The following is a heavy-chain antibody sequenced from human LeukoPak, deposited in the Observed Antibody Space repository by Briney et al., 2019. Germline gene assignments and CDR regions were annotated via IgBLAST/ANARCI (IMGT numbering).Heavy chain of an antibody. V-gene: IGHV3-48*01. CDR2: ISSSSSVI. Sequence: PGGSLRLSCAASGFSFSSYSLHWVRQAPGKGLEWVAYISSSSSVIYYPDSVKGRFTISRDNAKNSLYLQMTSLTAEDTALYYCARDRRGDSYGPLASWGQGTLVTVSS. D-gene: IGHD5-18*01. CDR3: ARDRRGDSYGPLAS. J-gene: IGHJ4*02. CDR1: GFSFSSYS.